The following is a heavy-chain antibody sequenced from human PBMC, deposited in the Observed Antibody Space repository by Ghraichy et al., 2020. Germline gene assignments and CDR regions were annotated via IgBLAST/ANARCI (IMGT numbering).Heavy chain of an antibody. CDR2: ISYDGSNK. Sequence: GESLNISCAASGFTFSSYGMHWVRQAPGKGLEWVAVISYDGSNKYYADSVKGRFTISRDNSKNTLYLQMNSLRAEDTAVYYCAKGSGDGLFDYWGQGTLVTVSS. CDR3: AKGSGDGLFDY. J-gene: IGHJ4*02. CDR1: GFTFSSYG. D-gene: IGHD3-10*01. V-gene: IGHV3-30*18.